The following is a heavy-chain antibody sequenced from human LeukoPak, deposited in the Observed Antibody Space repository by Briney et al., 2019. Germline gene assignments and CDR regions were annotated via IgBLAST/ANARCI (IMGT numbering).Heavy chain of an antibody. D-gene: IGHD3-10*01. J-gene: IGHJ4*02. CDR3: AREDTIVPGVPSFDF. CDR2: INTHTGNP. Sequence: VGSVKVSCKASGYTFTAYTMNWVRQAPGQGREWVGWINTHTGNPMYAQGFTGRFVFSLDPSFSPAYLQINSLKAEDTAVYFFAREDTIVPGVPSFDFWGQGTLVTVSS. V-gene: IGHV7-4-1*02. CDR1: GYTFTAYT.